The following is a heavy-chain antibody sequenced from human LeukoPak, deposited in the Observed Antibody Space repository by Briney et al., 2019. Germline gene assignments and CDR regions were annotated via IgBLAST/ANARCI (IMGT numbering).Heavy chain of an antibody. V-gene: IGHV4-4*07. Sequence: SETLSLTCTVSGGSISSYYWSWIRQPAGKGLEWIGRIYTSGSTNYNPSLKSRVTMSVDTSKNQFSLKLSSVTAADTAVYYCARDRRITMIVEGDVFDIWGQGTMVTVSS. D-gene: IGHD3-22*01. CDR1: GGSISSYY. J-gene: IGHJ3*02. CDR3: ARDRRITMIVEGDVFDI. CDR2: IYTSGST.